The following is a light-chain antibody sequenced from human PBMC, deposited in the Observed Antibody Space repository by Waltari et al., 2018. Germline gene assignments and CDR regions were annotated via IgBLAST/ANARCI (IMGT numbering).Light chain of an antibody. J-gene: IGLJ2*01. CDR3: SSYTSISTSVV. CDR1: RSDVGEYGF. Sequence: QSALTQPASVSGAPGQSITISCTGTRSDVGEYGFVSWYQQYPGKAPQLIIYDVYYRPSGVSQRFSASKSGDTASLTISGLQTDDEADYYCSSYTSISTSVVFGGGTKLTVL. V-gene: IGLV2-14*03. CDR2: DVY.